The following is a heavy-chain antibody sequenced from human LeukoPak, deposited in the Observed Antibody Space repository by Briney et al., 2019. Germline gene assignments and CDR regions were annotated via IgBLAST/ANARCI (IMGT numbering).Heavy chain of an antibody. V-gene: IGHV1-2*02. CDR2: INPNSGGT. Sequence: GASVKVSCKASGYTFTGYYMHWVRQAPGQGLEWMGWINPNSGGTNYAQKFQGRVTMTRDTSISTAYMELSRLRSDDTAVYYCARVHLGYCSGGSCYSNDYWGQGTLVTVSS. CDR1: GYTFTGYY. D-gene: IGHD2-15*01. CDR3: ARVHLGYCSGGSCYSNDY. J-gene: IGHJ4*02.